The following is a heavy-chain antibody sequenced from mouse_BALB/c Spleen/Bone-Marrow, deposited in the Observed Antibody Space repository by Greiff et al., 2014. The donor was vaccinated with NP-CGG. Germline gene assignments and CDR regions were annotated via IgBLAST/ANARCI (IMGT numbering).Heavy chain of an antibody. CDR2: INPTSGYT. V-gene: IGHV1-4*01. CDR3: SLRVHKYEGWYFDV. D-gene: IGHD2-14*01. J-gene: IGHJ1*01. CDR1: GYTFTSYT. Sequence: VKLQESGAELARPGASVKMSCKASGYTFTSYTIHWVKQRPGQGLEWIGYINPTSGYTNYNQKFKDKATLTADKSSRTAYIQLTSLTSEDSAVYYCSLRVHKYEGWYFDVWGAGTTVTVSS.